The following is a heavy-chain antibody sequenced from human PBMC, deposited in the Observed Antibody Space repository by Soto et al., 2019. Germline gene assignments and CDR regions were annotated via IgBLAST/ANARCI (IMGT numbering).Heavy chain of an antibody. V-gene: IGHV1-69*13. J-gene: IGHJ5*02. CDR2: ISPIFGTA. CDR3: AAVVPADISPVGGCFDP. Sequence: SVKVSCKASGCTVSSYAISCVRQAPGQVLEWMGGISPIFGTANYAQKFQGRVTITADESTSTAYMELSSLRSEDTAVYYCAAVVPADISPVGGCFDPWGQGTLVTVSS. D-gene: IGHD2-2*01. CDR1: GCTVSSYA.